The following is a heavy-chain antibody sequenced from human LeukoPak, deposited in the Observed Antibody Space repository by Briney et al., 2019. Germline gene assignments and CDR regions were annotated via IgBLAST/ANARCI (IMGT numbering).Heavy chain of an antibody. V-gene: IGHV3-21*01. Sequence: GGSLRLSCAASGFTFSSYSMNWVRQAPGKGLEWVSSISSSSSYIYYADSVKGRFTISRDNAKNSLYLQMNSLRAEDTAVYYCARVLKNSSSSFLFDYWGQGTLVTVSS. D-gene: IGHD6-6*01. CDR2: ISSSSSYI. CDR1: GFTFSSYS. CDR3: ARVLKNSSSSFLFDY. J-gene: IGHJ4*02.